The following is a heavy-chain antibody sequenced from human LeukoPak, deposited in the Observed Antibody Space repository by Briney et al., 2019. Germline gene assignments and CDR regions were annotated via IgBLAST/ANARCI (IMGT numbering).Heavy chain of an antibody. D-gene: IGHD2-21*01. V-gene: IGHV1-2*02. CDR3: ARGRRYCGGDCNPRYGFDF. CDR1: GYTFTGYY. CDR2: INPNSGGT. Sequence: GASVKVSCKASGYTFTGYYIHWVRQAPGQGLEWMGWINPNSGGTNYAQKSQGGVTMTRDTSISTAYMELSRLRSDDTAVYCCARGRRYCGGDCNPRYGFDFWGQGTMVTVSS. J-gene: IGHJ3*01.